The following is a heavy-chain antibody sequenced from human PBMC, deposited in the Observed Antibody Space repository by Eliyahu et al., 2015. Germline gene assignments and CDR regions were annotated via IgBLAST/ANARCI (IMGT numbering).Heavy chain of an antibody. CDR2: IXGSGGST. CDR1: GXTFSSYA. Sequence: EVQLLESGGGLVQPGGSLRLXXXASGXTFSSYAMSWVRQAPGKGLXWVSAIXGSGGSTYYADSVKGRFTISRDNSKNTLYLQMNSLRAEDTAVYYCAKGNPSYGESTSYYYYGMDVWGKGTTVTVSS. J-gene: IGHJ6*04. D-gene: IGHD4-17*01. V-gene: IGHV3-23*01. CDR3: AKGNPSYGESTSYYYYGMDV.